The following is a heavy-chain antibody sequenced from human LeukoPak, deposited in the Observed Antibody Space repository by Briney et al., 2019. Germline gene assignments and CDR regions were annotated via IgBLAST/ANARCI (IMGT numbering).Heavy chain of an antibody. D-gene: IGHD1/OR15-1a*01. J-gene: IGHJ4*02. Sequence: GASVKVSCKASGYTFTNYYIHWVRQAPGQGLECMGWINPNSRGTNYVQKFQGRVTMTRDTSIYTAYMELSRLSSDDTAVYYCARDSTNKPFDYWGQGTLVTVSS. CDR3: ARDSTNKPFDY. CDR2: INPNSRGT. V-gene: IGHV1-2*02. CDR1: GYTFTNYY.